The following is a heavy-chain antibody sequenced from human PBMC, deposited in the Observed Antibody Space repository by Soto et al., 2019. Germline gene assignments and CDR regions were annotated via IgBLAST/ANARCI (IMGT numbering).Heavy chain of an antibody. J-gene: IGHJ4*02. Sequence: PGGSLRISCAASRFTFSTYEMHWVRKAPGKGLEWVSYISSSGSPVYYAGSVKGRFTFSRDNSTNTLYLQMQSLRAEDTAVYYCAKFGMATTKRSPPSYMAYWRQGALVTVSS. CDR1: RFTFSTYE. CDR3: AKFGMATTKRSPPSYMAY. V-gene: IGHV3-48*03. D-gene: IGHD1-1*01. CDR2: ISSSGSPV.